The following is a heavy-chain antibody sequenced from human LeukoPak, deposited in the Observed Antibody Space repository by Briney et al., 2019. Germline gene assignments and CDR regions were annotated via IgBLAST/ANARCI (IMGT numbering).Heavy chain of an antibody. CDR1: GCSISSSSYY. CDR3: ARRASSSSWYNLYYFDY. J-gene: IGHJ4*02. Sequence: SETLSLTCTVSGCSISSSSYYWGWIRQPPGKGLEWIGSIYYSGSTYYNPSLKSRVTISVDTSKNQFSLKLSSVTAADTALYFCARRASSSSWYNLYYFDYWGQGTLVTVSS. V-gene: IGHV4-39*01. D-gene: IGHD6-13*01. CDR2: IYYSGST.